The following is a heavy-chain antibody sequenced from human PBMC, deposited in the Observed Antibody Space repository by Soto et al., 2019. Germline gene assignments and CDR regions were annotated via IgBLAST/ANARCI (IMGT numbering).Heavy chain of an antibody. J-gene: IGHJ3*02. CDR3: ARDRDVLTGYNRRVLEI. D-gene: IGHD3-9*01. V-gene: IGHV1-18*01. Sequence: QVQLVQSGAEVKKPGASVTVSCKASGYTFTTYGLAWVRQAPGQGHEWMGWISGDNADTKHAQRVQGKLSMTKDPSASTAYMELRSLTSDDTAICYSARDRDVLTGYNRRVLEIWGQGTLVTVSS. CDR1: GYTFTTYG. CDR2: ISGDNADT.